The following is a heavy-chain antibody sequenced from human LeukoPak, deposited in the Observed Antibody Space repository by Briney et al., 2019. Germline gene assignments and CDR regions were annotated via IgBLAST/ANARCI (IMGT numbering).Heavy chain of an antibody. CDR3: ARVISSTSCALDY. Sequence: GGSLRLSCVASGFTFGKYWMSWVRQAPGKGLEWVANIKLDGSEKNYVDSVKGRFTISRDNTKNSLYLQMNSLRVEDTAVYYCARVISSTSCALDYWGQGTLVTVSS. V-gene: IGHV3-7*03. J-gene: IGHJ4*02. D-gene: IGHD2-2*01. CDR2: IKLDGSEK. CDR1: GFTFGKYW.